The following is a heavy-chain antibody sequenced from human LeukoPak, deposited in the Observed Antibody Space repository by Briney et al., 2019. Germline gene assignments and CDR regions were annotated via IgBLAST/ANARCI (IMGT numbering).Heavy chain of an antibody. Sequence: GRSLRLSCAASGFTFDDYAMHWVRQAPGKGLEWVSGISWNSGSIGYADSVKGRFTISRDNAKNSLYLQMNSLRAEVTALYYCAKDIGYGDSSDAFDIWGQGTMVTVSS. V-gene: IGHV3-9*01. J-gene: IGHJ3*02. D-gene: IGHD4-17*01. CDR2: ISWNSGSI. CDR1: GFTFDDYA. CDR3: AKDIGYGDSSDAFDI.